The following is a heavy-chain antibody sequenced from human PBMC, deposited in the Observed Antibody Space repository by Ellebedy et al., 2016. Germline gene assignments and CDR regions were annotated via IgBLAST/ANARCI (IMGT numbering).Heavy chain of an antibody. J-gene: IGHJ4*02. CDR1: GFTFSSYW. V-gene: IGHV3-7*04. CDR2: IKQDGSEK. CDR3: ARDRTSSYGYWYYFDY. D-gene: IGHD5-18*01. Sequence: GGSLRLSCAASGFTFSSYWMSWVRQAPGKGLEWVANIKQDGSEKYYVDSVKGRFTISRDNAKNSLYLQMNSLRAEDTAVYYCARDRTSSYGYWYYFDYWGQGTLVTVSS.